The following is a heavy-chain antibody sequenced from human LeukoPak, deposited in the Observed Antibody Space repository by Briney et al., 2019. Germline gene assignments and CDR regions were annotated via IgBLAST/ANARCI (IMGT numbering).Heavy chain of an antibody. CDR1: GFTFSNYA. D-gene: IGHD1-1*01. J-gene: IGHJ4*02. V-gene: IGHV3-23*01. CDR2: LSAGGGST. CDR3: AKDNERKRFDY. Sequence: GGSLRLSCAASGFTFSNYALSWVRQAPGKGLEWVSALSAGGGSTYYADSVKGRFTISRDNSKNTLYLQMNSLRAEDTAVYYCAKDNERKRFDYWGQGTLVTVSS.